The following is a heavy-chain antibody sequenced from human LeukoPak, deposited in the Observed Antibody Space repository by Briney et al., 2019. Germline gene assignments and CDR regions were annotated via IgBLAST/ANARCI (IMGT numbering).Heavy chain of an antibody. J-gene: IGHJ3*02. Sequence: GGSLRLSCAASGFTFSRDWMHWVRQAPGKGLVWVSRINGDGSSTSYADSVRGRFTISRDNAQNTLYLQMNSLRGEDTAVYYCARSRSGYSGLFDIWGQGTMVTVSS. CDR1: GFTFSRDW. CDR2: INGDGSST. D-gene: IGHD3-10*01. CDR3: ARSRSGYSGLFDI. V-gene: IGHV3-74*01.